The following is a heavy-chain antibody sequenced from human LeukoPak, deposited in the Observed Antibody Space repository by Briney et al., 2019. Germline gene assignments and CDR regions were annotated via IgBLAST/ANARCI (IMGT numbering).Heavy chain of an antibody. V-gene: IGHV3-30-3*01. D-gene: IGHD3-22*01. J-gene: IGHJ4*02. Sequence: GRSLRLSCAASGFTFSSYAMHWVRQAPGKGLEGVAVISYDGSNKYYADSVKGRFTISRDNSKNTLCLQMNSLRAEDTAVYYCARDQGYDSSGYALDYWGQGTLVTVSS. CDR1: GFTFSSYA. CDR2: ISYDGSNK. CDR3: ARDQGYDSSGYALDY.